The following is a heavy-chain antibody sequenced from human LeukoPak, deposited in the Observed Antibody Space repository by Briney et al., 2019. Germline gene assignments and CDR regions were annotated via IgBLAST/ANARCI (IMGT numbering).Heavy chain of an antibody. CDR3: ARAQPPYYDV. V-gene: IGHV3-7*03. CDR1: GFTFSGFW. CDR2: INSDGSEG. J-gene: IGHJ6*02. Sequence: GGSLRLSCAVSGFTFSGFWMSWSRQAPGKGLEWVASINSDGSEGYYADVVKGRFTISRDNAKNSLYLQINSLRAEDTAVYYCARAQPPYYDVWGQGTTVTVSS. D-gene: IGHD3-3*01.